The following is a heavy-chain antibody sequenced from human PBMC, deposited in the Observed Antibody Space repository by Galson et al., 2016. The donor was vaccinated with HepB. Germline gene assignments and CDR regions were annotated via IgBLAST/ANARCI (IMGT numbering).Heavy chain of an antibody. CDR2: ISWDGRSP. CDR1: GFTFDDYT. D-gene: IGHD3-10*01. CDR3: GKDWGSLWESSGKGMDV. Sequence: SLRLSCAASGFTFDDYTMHWVRRVPGKGLEWVALISWDGRSPDYADSVRGRFTISRDNRQNILYLQMNSLTTEDTALYYCGKDWGSLWESSGKGMDVWGQGTLVTVSS. V-gene: IGHV3-43*01. J-gene: IGHJ4*02.